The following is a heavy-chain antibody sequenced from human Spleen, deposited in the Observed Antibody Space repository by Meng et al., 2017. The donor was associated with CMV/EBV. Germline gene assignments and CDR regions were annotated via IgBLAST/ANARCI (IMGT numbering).Heavy chain of an antibody. J-gene: IGHJ4*02. Sequence: ASVKVSCKASGYTFTSYAISWVRQAPGQGLEWMGWINPNSGGTNYAQKFQGRVIMTRDTSISTAYMEVGGLSSDDTAVYYCARGTDYYDSSGYYPDYWGQGTLVTVSS. CDR2: INPNSGGT. D-gene: IGHD3-22*01. CDR3: ARGTDYYDSSGYYPDY. V-gene: IGHV1-2*02. CDR1: GYTFTSYA.